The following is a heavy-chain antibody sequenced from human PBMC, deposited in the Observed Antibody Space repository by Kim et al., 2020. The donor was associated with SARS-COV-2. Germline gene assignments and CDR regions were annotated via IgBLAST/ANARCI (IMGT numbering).Heavy chain of an antibody. D-gene: IGHD3-10*01. V-gene: IGHV1-69*13. CDR3: ARGARSFGEADYYYYGMDV. CDR2: IIPIFGTA. CDR1: GGTFSSYA. Sequence: PVKVSCKASGGTFSSYAISWVRQAPGQGLEWMGGIIPIFGTANYAQKFQGRVTITADESTSTAYMELSSLRSEDTAVYYCARGARSFGEADYYYYGMDVWGQGTTVTVSS. J-gene: IGHJ6*02.